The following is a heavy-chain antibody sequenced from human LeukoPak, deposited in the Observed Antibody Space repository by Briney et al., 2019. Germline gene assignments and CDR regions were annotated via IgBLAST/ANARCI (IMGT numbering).Heavy chain of an antibody. CDR1: GFTFGSYA. CDR3: ASDIAVAGALGYYYGMDV. Sequence: GGSLRLSCAASGFTFGSYAMHWVRQAPGKGLEWVAVISYDGSNKYYADSVKGRFTISRDNSKNTLYLQMNSLRAEDTAVYYCASDIAVAGALGYYYGMDVWGQGTTVTVSS. CDR2: ISYDGSNK. J-gene: IGHJ6*02. V-gene: IGHV3-30*14. D-gene: IGHD6-19*01.